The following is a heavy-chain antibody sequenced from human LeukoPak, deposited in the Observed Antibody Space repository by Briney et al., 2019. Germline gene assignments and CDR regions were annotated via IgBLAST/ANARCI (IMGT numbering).Heavy chain of an antibody. CDR2: ISGSGAST. CDR3: AKDVGRRKSLHFFDY. CDR1: GFTLSTNA. D-gene: IGHD1-26*01. J-gene: IGHJ4*02. V-gene: IGHV3-23*01. Sequence: HPGGSLRLSCLTSGFTLSTNAMSWVRQAPGKGLEWISGISGSGASTYYADSVKGRFTISRDDSRNTLYLQMNSLRGDDTAVYYCAKDVGRRKSLHFFDYWGQGTLVTVSS.